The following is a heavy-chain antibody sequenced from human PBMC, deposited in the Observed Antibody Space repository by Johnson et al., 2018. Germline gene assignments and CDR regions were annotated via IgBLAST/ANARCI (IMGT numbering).Heavy chain of an antibody. V-gene: IGHV1-8*02. CDR3: ARRKNGDYDAFDI. J-gene: IGHJ3*02. CDR1: GGTFSSYT. Sequence: QVQLVQSGAEVKKPGSSVKVSCKASGGTFSSYTINWVRQATGQGLEWMGWMNPNSGNTGYAQKFQGRVTMTRNTSISTAYMELSSLRSEDTAVYYCARRKNGDYDAFDIWGQVTMVTVSS. D-gene: IGHD4-17*01. CDR2: MNPNSGNT.